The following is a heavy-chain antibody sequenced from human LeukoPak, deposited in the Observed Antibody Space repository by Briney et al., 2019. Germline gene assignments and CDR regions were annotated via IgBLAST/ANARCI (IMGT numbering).Heavy chain of an antibody. CDR1: GGSISSYY. V-gene: IGHV4-4*07. Sequence: SETLSLTCTVSGGSISSYYWSWIRQPAGKGLEWIGRIYTSGSTNYNPSLKSRVTMSVDTSKNQFSLKLSSVTAADTAVYYCARGKDGSSWYWFDYWGQGTTVTVSS. CDR3: ARGKDGSSWYWFDY. CDR2: IYTSGST. J-gene: IGHJ4*03. D-gene: IGHD6-13*01.